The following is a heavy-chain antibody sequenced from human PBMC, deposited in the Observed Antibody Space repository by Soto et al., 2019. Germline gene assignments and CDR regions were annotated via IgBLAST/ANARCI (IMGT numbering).Heavy chain of an antibody. Sequence: KPSETLSLTCAVSGGSFSGFYWTWIRQPPGEGLEWLCEINHSGTTNFNPSLRSRLTISLDSSKKHVSLKLTSMTAADAAVYYCARADRTLVTSYGLDVWGQGTTVTVSS. CDR3: ARADRTLVTSYGLDV. V-gene: IGHV4-34*01. D-gene: IGHD2-21*02. J-gene: IGHJ6*02. CDR2: INHSGTT. CDR1: GGSFSGFY.